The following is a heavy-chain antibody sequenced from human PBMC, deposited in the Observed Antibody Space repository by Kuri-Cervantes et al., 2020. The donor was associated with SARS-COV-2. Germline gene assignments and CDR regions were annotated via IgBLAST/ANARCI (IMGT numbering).Heavy chain of an antibody. V-gene: IGHV4-61*08. Sequence: SETLSLTCTVSGGSISSGDYYWTWVRQPPGKGLEWIGYIYYSGGTNYNPSLKSRVTISVDTSKNQFSLKLSSVTAADPAVYSCAGGGDYYDSSGYYYYFDYWGQGTLVTVSS. D-gene: IGHD3-22*01. CDR3: AGGGDYYDSSGYYYYFDY. J-gene: IGHJ4*02. CDR2: IYYSGGT. CDR1: GGSISSGDYY.